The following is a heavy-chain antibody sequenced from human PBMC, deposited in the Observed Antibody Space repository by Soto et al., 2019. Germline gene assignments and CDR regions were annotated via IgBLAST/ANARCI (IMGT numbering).Heavy chain of an antibody. CDR2: MYSTGNT. J-gene: IGHJ4*02. V-gene: IGHV4-4*07. CDR1: GGSISSYH. D-gene: IGHD1-7*01. CDR3: AREFGDNWNYEAY. Sequence: QVQQQESGPGLLKPLETLSLTCSVSGGSISSYHWSWIRQPAGKGLEWIGRMYSTGNTNYNPSLKSRVTVSIDTSKNQFFRRLNSVTAADSAVYYCAREFGDNWNYEAYWCQGTAVTVSS.